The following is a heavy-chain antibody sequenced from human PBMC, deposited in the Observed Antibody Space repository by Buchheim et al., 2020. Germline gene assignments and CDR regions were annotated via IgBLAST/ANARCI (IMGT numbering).Heavy chain of an antibody. CDR3: ARGSGVRRSYSDLPPSSYFDY. D-gene: IGHD6-6*01. CDR2: IRQDGSEK. Sequence: EVQLVESGGGLVQPGGSLRLSCSASEFTFSNYWMSWVRQAPGEGLEWVANIRQDGSEKYHVDSVKGRFIISRDNDFNSLYLQMKSLRAEDTAVYYCARGSGVRRSYSDLPPSSYFDYWGQGSL. J-gene: IGHJ4*02. CDR1: EFTFSNYW. V-gene: IGHV3-7*01.